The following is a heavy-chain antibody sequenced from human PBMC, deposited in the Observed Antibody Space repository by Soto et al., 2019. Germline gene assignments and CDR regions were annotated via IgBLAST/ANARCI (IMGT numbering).Heavy chain of an antibody. D-gene: IGHD3-10*01. J-gene: IGHJ5*02. V-gene: IGHV3-21*02. CDR3: ARSGDVAVGWFDH. CDR1: GFNFSAYG. CDR2: ITFSSLYI. Sequence: EVQLVESGGGLVKPGQSLRLSCTASGFNFSAYGMSWVRQAPGKGLEWVSSITFSSLYIYYAESVRGRFVISRDDSKNSLFLQMDSLKTEDTAFYYCARSGDVAVGWFDHWGQGTQVTVSS.